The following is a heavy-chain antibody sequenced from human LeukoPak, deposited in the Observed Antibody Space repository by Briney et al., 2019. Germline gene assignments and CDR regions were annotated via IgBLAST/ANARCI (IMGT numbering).Heavy chain of an antibody. CDR2: ISSSCSTT. Sequence: PGGSLRLSCAASGLSFNSYSMSWVRQAPGKGLECVSYISSSCSTTYYADSVRGRFTTSRDNGKNSMFLQMNSLRADDTAVYYCESGLWELFGPPAWDSWGQGTLVTVSS. CDR1: GLSFNSYS. CDR3: ESGLWELFGPPAWDS. J-gene: IGHJ4*02. V-gene: IGHV3-48*01. D-gene: IGHD1-26*01.